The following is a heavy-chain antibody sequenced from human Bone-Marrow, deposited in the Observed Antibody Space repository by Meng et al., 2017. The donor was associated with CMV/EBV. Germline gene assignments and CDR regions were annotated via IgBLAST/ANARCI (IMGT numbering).Heavy chain of an antibody. V-gene: IGHV4-34*01. CDR3: AGDSGWQPGGY. Sequence: SETLSLTCAVYGGSSSGYYWSWIRQAPGKGLEWIGEINHRRNTNYNPYLKGRVTITVDTSKNQFSLILNSVNAADTALYYCAGDSGWQPGGYWGQGNLVTVSS. D-gene: IGHD3-10*01. CDR1: GGSSSGYY. CDR2: INHRRNT. J-gene: IGHJ4*02.